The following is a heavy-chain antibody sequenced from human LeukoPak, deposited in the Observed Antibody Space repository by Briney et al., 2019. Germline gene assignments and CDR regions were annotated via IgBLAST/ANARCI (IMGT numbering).Heavy chain of an antibody. CDR3: ARDEYYYASGSSAGIDY. CDR1: GYTFTGYY. V-gene: IGHV1-2*02. Sequence: GASVKVSCKASGYTFTGYYMHWVRQAPGQGLEWMGWINPNTGGTNYAQKFQGRVTMTRDTSISTAYMDLSRLRSDDTAVYHCARDEYYYASGSSAGIDYWGQGTLVTVSS. CDR2: INPNTGGT. D-gene: IGHD3-10*01. J-gene: IGHJ4*02.